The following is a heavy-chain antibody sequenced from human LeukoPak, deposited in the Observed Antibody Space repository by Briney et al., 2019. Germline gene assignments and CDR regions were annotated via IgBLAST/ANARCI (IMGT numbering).Heavy chain of an antibody. CDR2: INHSGST. CDR1: GGSFSGYY. J-gene: IGHJ6*02. CDR3: ARGRKQLVPSVYYYYGMDV. V-gene: IGHV4-34*01. Sequence: PSETLSLTCAVYGGSFSGYYWSWIRQPPGKGLEWIGEINHSGSTNYNPSLKSRVTISVDTSKNQFSLKLSSVTAADTAVYYCARGRKQLVPSVYYYYGMDVWGQGTTVTVSS. D-gene: IGHD6-6*01.